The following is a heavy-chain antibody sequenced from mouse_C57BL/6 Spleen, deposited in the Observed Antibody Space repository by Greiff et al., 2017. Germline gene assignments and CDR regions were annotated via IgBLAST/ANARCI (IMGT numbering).Heavy chain of an antibody. J-gene: IGHJ2*01. D-gene: IGHD3-1*01. V-gene: IGHV5-4*01. CDR1: GFTFSSYA. Sequence: EVKLMESGGGLVKPGGSLKLSCAASGFTFSSYAMSWVRQTPEKRLEWVATISDGGSYTYYPDNVKGRFTISRDNAKNNLYLQMSHLKSEDTAMYYCARDRDVRYFDYWGQGTTLTVSS. CDR3: ARDRDVRYFDY. CDR2: ISDGGSYT.